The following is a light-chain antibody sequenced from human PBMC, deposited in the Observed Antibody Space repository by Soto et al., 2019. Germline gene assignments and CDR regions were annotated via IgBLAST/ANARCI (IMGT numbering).Light chain of an antibody. J-gene: IGLJ1*01. V-gene: IGLV2-14*03. CDR1: SSDVGGYNY. CDR2: DVS. Sequence: QSVLTQPASVSGSPGQSITISCTGTSSDVGGYNYVSWYQQHPGKAPKLMIYDVSNRPSGVSNRFSGSKSGNTASLTISGLQAEDEADYYCSSYTRSNTIVFGPGTKLTVL. CDR3: SSYTRSNTIV.